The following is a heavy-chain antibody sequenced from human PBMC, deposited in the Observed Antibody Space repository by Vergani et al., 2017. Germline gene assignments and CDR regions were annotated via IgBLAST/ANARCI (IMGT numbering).Heavy chain of an antibody. CDR1: GFTFSSYA. D-gene: IGHD3-10*01. CDR2: ISGSGGST. CDR3: GKPYSGSGSMKGWFDP. J-gene: IGHJ5*02. Sequence: EVQLLESGGGLVQPGGSLRLSCAASGFTFSSYAMSWVRQAPGKGLEWVSAISGSGGSTYYADSVKGRFTISRDNSKNTLYLQMNSLRPEDTAVYYCGKPYSGSGSMKGWFDPWSQGTLVTVSS. V-gene: IGHV3-23*01.